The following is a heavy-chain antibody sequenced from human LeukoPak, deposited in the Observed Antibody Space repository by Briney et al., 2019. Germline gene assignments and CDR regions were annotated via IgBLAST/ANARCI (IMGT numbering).Heavy chain of an antibody. CDR1: GFTFSSYG. V-gene: IGHV3-30*18. Sequence: GRSLRLSCAASGFTFSSYGMHWVRQAPGKGLEWVAVMSYDGSNKYYADSVKGRFTISRDNSKNTLYLQMNSLRAEDTAVYYCAKSDSSSWYSAFDIWGQGTMVTVSS. CDR3: AKSDSSSWYSAFDI. J-gene: IGHJ3*02. D-gene: IGHD6-13*01. CDR2: MSYDGSNK.